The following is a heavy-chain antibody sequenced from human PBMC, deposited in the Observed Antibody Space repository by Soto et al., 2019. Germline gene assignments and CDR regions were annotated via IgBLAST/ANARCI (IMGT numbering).Heavy chain of an antibody. V-gene: IGHV4-30-4*01. Sequence: WIRQVPGMGVEWIGYIYYSGSTYYNPSLKSRVTISVDTSKNQFSLKLSSVTAAATAVYYCARDLWRWLRLEEADWYDGMDVWGQATALTVSS. CDR3: ARDLWRWLRLEEADWYDGMDV. CDR2: IYYSGST. D-gene: IGHD5-12*01. J-gene: IGHJ6*02.